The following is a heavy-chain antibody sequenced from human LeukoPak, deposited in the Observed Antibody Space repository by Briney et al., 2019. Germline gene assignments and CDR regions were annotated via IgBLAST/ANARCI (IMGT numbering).Heavy chain of an antibody. CDR1: GFTFSSYA. D-gene: IGHD3-10*01. V-gene: IGHV3-64*01. Sequence: GGSLRLSCAASGFTFSSYAMHWVRQAPGKGLEYVSAISSNGGSTYYANSVKGRFTISRDNSKNTLYLQMGSLRAEDMAVYYCARGRYGSGSYLGYWGQGTLVTVPS. CDR2: ISSNGGST. CDR3: ARGRYGSGSYLGY. J-gene: IGHJ4*02.